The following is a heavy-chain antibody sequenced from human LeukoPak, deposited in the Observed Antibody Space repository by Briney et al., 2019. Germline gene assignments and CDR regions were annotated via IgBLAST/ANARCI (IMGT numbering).Heavy chain of an antibody. D-gene: IGHD1-1*01. V-gene: IGHV1-3*01. Sequence: GGSLRLSCSASGYTFTSYAMHWVRQAPGQRLEWMGWINAGNGNTKYSQKFQGRVTITRDTSASTAYMELSSLRSEDTAVYYCARVRRVPTWWFDPWGQGTLVTVSS. CDR1: GYTFTSYA. J-gene: IGHJ5*02. CDR3: ARVRRVPTWWFDP. CDR2: INAGNGNT.